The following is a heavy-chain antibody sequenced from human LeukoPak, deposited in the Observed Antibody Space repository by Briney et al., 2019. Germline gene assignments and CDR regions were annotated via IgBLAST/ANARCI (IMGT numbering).Heavy chain of an antibody. V-gene: IGHV3-23*01. D-gene: IGHD1-26*01. CDR2: ISGSGGST. Sequence: GGSLRLSCTASGFTFSSYAMSWVRQAPGKGLEWVSAISGSGGSTYYADSVKGRFTISRDNSKNTLYLQMNSLRAEDTAVYYCAKVGGSYDYFDYWGQGTLVTVSS. CDR1: GFTFSSYA. CDR3: AKVGGSYDYFDY. J-gene: IGHJ4*02.